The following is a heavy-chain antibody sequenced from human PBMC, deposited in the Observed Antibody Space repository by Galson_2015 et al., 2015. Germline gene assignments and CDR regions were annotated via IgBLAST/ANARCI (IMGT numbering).Heavy chain of an antibody. J-gene: IGHJ6*02. Sequence: SVKVSCKASGGTFSRYAISWVRQAPGQGLEWMGGIIPIFGTANYAQKFQGRVTITADESTSTAYMELSSLRSEDTAVYYCARDRLLWIQLWQVRVEDYGDYPHYGMDVWGQGTTVTVSS. CDR1: GGTFSRYA. CDR2: IIPIFGTA. V-gene: IGHV1-69*13. D-gene: IGHD4-17*01. CDR3: ARDRLLWIQLWQVRVEDYGDYPHYGMDV.